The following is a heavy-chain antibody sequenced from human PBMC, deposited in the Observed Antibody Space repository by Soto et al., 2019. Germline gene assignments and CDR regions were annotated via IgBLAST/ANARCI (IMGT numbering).Heavy chain of an antibody. V-gene: IGHV3-23*01. J-gene: IGHJ5*02. Sequence: QPVGSLRLSCAASGFNFYNYAMTWVRQAPGKGLEWVSGISGDGTRTYYGDSVKGRFTISRDNSKNTVFLQMNSLRAEDTALYYCVKDLRPNRGWFGPWGQGTRVTVSS. CDR3: VKDLRPNRGWFGP. CDR2: ISGDGTRT. CDR1: GFNFYNYA. D-gene: IGHD3-3*01.